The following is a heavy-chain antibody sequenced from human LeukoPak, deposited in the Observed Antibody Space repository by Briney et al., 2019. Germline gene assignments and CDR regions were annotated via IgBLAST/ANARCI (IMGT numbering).Heavy chain of an antibody. V-gene: IGHV3-9*01. D-gene: IGHD2-15*01. J-gene: IGHJ4*02. CDR1: GFTFDDYA. CDR2: ISWNSGSI. Sequence: GGSLRLSCAASGFTFDDYAMHWVRQAPGKGLEWVSGISWNSGSIGYADSVKGRFTISRDNAKNSLYLQMNSLRAEDTAVYYCARAKYLDCSGGSCYSGGIDYWGQGTLVTVSS. CDR3: ARAKYLDCSGGSCYSGGIDY.